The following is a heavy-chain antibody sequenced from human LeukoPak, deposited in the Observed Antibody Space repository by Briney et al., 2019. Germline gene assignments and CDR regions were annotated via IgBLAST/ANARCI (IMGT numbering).Heavy chain of an antibody. Sequence: PGGSLRLSCAASGFTFSSYAMSWVRQAPGKGLEWVSAISGSGGSTYYADSVKGRFTISRDNAKNSLYLQMNSLRAEDTAVYYCARGEAYDFWSGYYTGLVDAFDIWGQGTMVTVSS. CDR3: ARGEAYDFWSGYYTGLVDAFDI. J-gene: IGHJ3*02. CDR1: GFTFSSYA. V-gene: IGHV3-23*01. CDR2: ISGSGGST. D-gene: IGHD3-3*01.